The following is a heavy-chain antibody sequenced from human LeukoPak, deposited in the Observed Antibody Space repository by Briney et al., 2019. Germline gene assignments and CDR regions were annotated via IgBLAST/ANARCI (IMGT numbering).Heavy chain of an antibody. CDR3: AKGHYGDYELDY. D-gene: IGHD4-17*01. V-gene: IGHV3-9*01. J-gene: IGHJ4*02. CDR2: ISWNSDNI. Sequence: GRSLRLSCAASGFTFDDYAMHWVRQAPGKGLEWVSGISWNSDNIGYADSVKGRFTISRDNSKNTLYLQMSSLRAEDTAVYYCAKGHYGDYELDYWGQGTLVTVSS. CDR1: GFTFDDYA.